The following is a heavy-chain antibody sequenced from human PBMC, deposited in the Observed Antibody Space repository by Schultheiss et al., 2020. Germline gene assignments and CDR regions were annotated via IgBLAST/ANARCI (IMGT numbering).Heavy chain of an antibody. J-gene: IGHJ4*02. CDR2: IIPILGIA. CDR1: GGTFSSYA. CDR3: ARGNYYDSSGQGLDY. V-gene: IGHV1-69*04. D-gene: IGHD3-22*01. Sequence: SVKVSCKASGGTFSSYAISWVRQAPGQGLEWMGRIIPILGIANYAQKFQGRVTITADKSTSTAYMELSSLRSEDTAVYYCARGNYYDSSGQGLDYWCQGTLVTVSS.